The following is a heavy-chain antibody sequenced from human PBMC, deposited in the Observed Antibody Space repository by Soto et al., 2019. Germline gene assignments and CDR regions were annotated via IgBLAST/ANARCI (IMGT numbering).Heavy chain of an antibody. CDR1: GFTFTSSA. D-gene: IGHD6-13*01. Sequence: SVKVSCKASGFTFTSSAVQWVRQARGQRLEWIGWIVVGSGNTNYAQKFQERVTITRDTSTSTVYMELSSLRSEDTAVYYCAREGIAAANEYWGQGTLVTVSS. J-gene: IGHJ4*02. CDR2: IVVGSGNT. V-gene: IGHV1-58*01. CDR3: AREGIAAANEY.